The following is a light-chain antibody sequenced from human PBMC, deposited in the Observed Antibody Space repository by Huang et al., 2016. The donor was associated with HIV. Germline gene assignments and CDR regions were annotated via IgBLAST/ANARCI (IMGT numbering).Light chain of an antibody. J-gene: IGKJ2*01. CDR1: QGVHNSY. CDR3: QQYGTLPYT. CDR2: GAS. V-gene: IGKV3-20*01. Sequence: EIVLTQSPVTLSLSPGEGASLSCRAIQGVHNSYLAWYQKTPGQAPRLLILGASNRATGVPHRFRGSESGTDFTLTIIGLDPEDFSVYYCQQYGTLPYTFGQGTKLEI.